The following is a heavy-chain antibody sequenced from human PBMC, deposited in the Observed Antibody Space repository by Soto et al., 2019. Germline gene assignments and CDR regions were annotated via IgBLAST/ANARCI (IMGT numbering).Heavy chain of an antibody. Sequence: ASVKVSCKVSGYTLTELSMHWVRQAPGKGLEWMGGFDPEDGETIYAQKFQGRVTMTEDTSTDTAYMELSSLRSEDTAVYYCATLFVFDRPDAFDIWGQGTMVTVSS. CDR1: GYTLTELS. CDR2: FDPEDGET. V-gene: IGHV1-24*01. D-gene: IGHD3-10*02. J-gene: IGHJ3*02. CDR3: ATLFVFDRPDAFDI.